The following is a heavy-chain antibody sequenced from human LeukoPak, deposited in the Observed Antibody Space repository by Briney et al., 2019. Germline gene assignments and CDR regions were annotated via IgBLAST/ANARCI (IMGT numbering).Heavy chain of an antibody. CDR3: ARGVEYCSSTSCYRGGYYYGMDV. CDR1: GGTFSSYA. J-gene: IGHJ6*02. CDR2: IIRIFGTA. V-gene: IGHV1-69*01. D-gene: IGHD2-2*01. Sequence: GASVKVSCKASGGTFSSYAISWVRQAPGQGLEWMGGIIRIFGTANYAQKFQGRVTITADESTSTAYMELSSLRSEDTAVYYCARGVEYCSSTSCYRGGYYYGMDVWGQGTTVTVSS.